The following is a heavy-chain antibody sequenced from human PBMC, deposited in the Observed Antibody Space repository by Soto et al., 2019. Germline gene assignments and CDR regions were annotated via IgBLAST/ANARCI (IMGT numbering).Heavy chain of an antibody. CDR2: MNPNSGNT. CDR1: GYTFTSYD. Sequence: QVQLVQSGAEVKKPGASVKVSCKASGYTFTSYDIHWVRQATGQGLEWMGWMNPNSGNTGYAQKFQGRVTMTSNTSISTAYMELSSLRSEDTAVYYCARERTGTTSMDVWGQGTTVTVSS. D-gene: IGHD1-1*01. J-gene: IGHJ6*02. CDR3: ARERTGTTSMDV. V-gene: IGHV1-8*01.